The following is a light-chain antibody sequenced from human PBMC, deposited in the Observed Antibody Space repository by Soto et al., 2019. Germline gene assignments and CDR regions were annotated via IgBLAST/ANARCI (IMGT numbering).Light chain of an antibody. J-gene: IGKJ2*01. CDR2: AAS. V-gene: IGKV1-8*01. Sequence: AIRMTQSPSSLSASTGDRVTITCRASKGIGSYLAWYQQKPGKAPKLLIYAASTLQSGVPSRFSGSGSGTDFTLTISCLQSEDFATYYCQQYYSYGYTFGQGTKLEIK. CDR3: QQYYSYGYT. CDR1: KGIGSY.